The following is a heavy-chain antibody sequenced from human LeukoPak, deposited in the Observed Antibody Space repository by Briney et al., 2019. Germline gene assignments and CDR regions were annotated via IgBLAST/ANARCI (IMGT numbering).Heavy chain of an antibody. CDR1: GYSLSNYW. J-gene: IGHJ4*02. CDR3: ARQGMTTVTALNY. V-gene: IGHV5-51*01. D-gene: IGHD4-11*01. Sequence: GGALKDSPEGSGYSLSNYWIGGGPPRPGEGREWGGIIYPGDADTRYSPSFQGQVTISADKSISTAYLQWSSLKASDTARYYCARQGMTTVTALNYWGQGTLVTVSS. CDR2: IYPGDADT.